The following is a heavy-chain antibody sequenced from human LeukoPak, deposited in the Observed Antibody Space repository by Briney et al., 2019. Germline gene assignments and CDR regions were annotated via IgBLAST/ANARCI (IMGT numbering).Heavy chain of an antibody. J-gene: IGHJ3*02. D-gene: IGHD3-9*01. CDR1: GDSVSSNSAA. CDR2: TYYRSKWYN. CDR3: ARDPDYDILTGSDAFDI. V-gene: IGHV6-1*01. Sequence: SQTLSLTCAISGDSVSSNSAARNRIRQSPSRGLEWLGRTYYRSKWYNDYAVSVKSRITINPDTSKNQFSLQLNSVTPEDTAVYYCARDPDYDILTGSDAFDIWGQGTMVTVSS.